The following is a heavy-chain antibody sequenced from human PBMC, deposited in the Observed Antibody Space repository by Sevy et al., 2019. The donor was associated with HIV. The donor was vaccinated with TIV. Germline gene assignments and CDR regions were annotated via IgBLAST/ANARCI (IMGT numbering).Heavy chain of an antibody. CDR3: GRAQGFCVVESSYGASVNAFDM. V-gene: IGHV3-9*01. J-gene: IGHJ3*02. CDR2: ISWNSGAI. D-gene: IGHD3-9*01. Sequence: GGSLRLSCAASGFTFSDYAMHWVRQVPGKGLEWVSGISWNSGAIGYPDSVKGRFAISRENPKNSLNLQMNSLRVEDTALYYCGRAQGFCVVESSYGASVNAFDMWGQGTMVTVSS. CDR1: GFTFSDYA.